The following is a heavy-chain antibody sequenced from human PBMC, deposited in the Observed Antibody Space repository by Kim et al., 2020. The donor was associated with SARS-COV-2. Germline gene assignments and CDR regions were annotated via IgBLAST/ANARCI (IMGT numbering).Heavy chain of an antibody. CDR2: T. CDR3: AKEGSSSPHDY. D-gene: IGHD6-13*01. V-gene: IGHV3-23*01. J-gene: IGHJ4*02. Sequence: TYYAASVKGRFTISRDNSKNTLYLQMNSLRAEDTAVYYCAKEGSSSPHDYWGQGTLVTVSS.